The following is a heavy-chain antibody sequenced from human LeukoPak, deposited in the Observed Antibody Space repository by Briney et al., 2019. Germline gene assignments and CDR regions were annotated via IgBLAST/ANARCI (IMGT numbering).Heavy chain of an antibody. CDR1: GGSISSYY. D-gene: IGHD5/OR15-5a*01. V-gene: IGHV4-59*01. Sequence: SETLSLTCTVSGGSISSYYWSWIRQPPGKGLEWIGYIYYSGSTNYNPSLKSRVTISVDTSKNQLSLKLNSVTAADTAVYYCARDLPVYYWGQGTLVTVSS. J-gene: IGHJ4*02. CDR2: IYYSGST. CDR3: ARDLPVYY.